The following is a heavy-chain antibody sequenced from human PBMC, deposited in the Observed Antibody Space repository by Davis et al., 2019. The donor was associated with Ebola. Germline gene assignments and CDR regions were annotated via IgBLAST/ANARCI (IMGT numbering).Heavy chain of an antibody. CDR2: IYHSGST. Sequence: MPSETLSLTCAVSGGSISSGGYSWSWIRQPPGKGLEWIGYIYHSGSTYYNPSLKSRVTISVDRSKNQFSLKLSSVTAADTAVYYCARVRAAAVDYWGQGTLVTVSS. D-gene: IGHD6-13*01. V-gene: IGHV4-30-2*01. J-gene: IGHJ4*02. CDR3: ARVRAAAVDY. CDR1: GGSISSGGYS.